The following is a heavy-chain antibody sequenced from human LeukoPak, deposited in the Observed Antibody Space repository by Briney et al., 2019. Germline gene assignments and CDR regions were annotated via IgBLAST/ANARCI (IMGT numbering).Heavy chain of an antibody. V-gene: IGHV3-21*01. CDR3: ASGERFNYYYYMDV. Sequence: GGSLRLSCAASGFTFSGYWMHWVRQAPGKGLEWVSSISSSSSYIYYADSVKGRFTISRDNAKNSLYLQMSSLRAEDTAVYYCASGERFNYYYYMDVWGKGTTVTVSS. CDR1: GFTFSGYW. CDR2: ISSSSSYI. J-gene: IGHJ6*03. D-gene: IGHD2-21*01.